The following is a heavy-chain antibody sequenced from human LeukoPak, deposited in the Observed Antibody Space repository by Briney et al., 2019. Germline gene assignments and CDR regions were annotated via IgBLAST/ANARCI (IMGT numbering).Heavy chain of an antibody. J-gene: IGHJ4*02. Sequence: PGGSLRLSCAASGFTFGDYYMSWIRQAPGKGLEWVSYISSSGSTIYYADSVKGRFTISRDNAKNSLYLQMNSLRAEDTAVYYCASPDSKYSSGWYLGYWGQGTLVTVSS. D-gene: IGHD6-19*01. CDR1: GFTFGDYY. CDR2: ISSSGSTI. CDR3: ASPDSKYSSGWYLGY. V-gene: IGHV3-11*01.